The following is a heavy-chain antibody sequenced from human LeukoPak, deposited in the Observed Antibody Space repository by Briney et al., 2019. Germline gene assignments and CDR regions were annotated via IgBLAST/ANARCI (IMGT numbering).Heavy chain of an antibody. D-gene: IGHD3-10*01. CDR2: IYSGGST. CDR1: GFTVSSNY. V-gene: IGHV3-53*04. Sequence: PGGSLRLSCAASGFTVSSNYMSWVRQAPGKGLEWVSVIYSGGSTYYADSVKGRFTISRHNSKNTLYLQMNSLRAEDTAVYYCARSGSGIEYYYYGMDVWGQGTTVTVSS. CDR3: ARSGSGIEYYYYGMDV. J-gene: IGHJ6*02.